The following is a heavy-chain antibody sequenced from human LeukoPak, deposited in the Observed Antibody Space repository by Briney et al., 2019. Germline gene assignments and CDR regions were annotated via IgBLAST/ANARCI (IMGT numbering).Heavy chain of an antibody. J-gene: IGHJ4*02. CDR3: ASSFPDFWSGYYSSILSY. CDR1: GFTFSSYA. Sequence: GRSLRLSCAASGFTFSSYAMHWVRQAPGKGLEWVEVISYDGSNKYYADSVKGRFTISRDNSKNTLYLQMNSLRAEDTAVYYCASSFPDFWSGYYSSILSYWGQGTLVTVSS. CDR2: ISYDGSNK. V-gene: IGHV3-30-3*01. D-gene: IGHD3-3*01.